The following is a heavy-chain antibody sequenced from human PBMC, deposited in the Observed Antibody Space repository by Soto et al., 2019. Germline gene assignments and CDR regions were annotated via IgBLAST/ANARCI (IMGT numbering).Heavy chain of an antibody. J-gene: IGHJ4*02. CDR2: LSPTTGGT. V-gene: IGHV1-2*02. D-gene: IGHD3-9*01. CDR3: ARPPGYVTDWYYFDN. CDR1: GNTLTAFY. Sequence: XSVKVSCKTSGNTLTAFYIHWVRQAPGQGLEWVGRLSPTTGGTNYAQHFQGRVTVTWDMSTFTAYMELSSLIYEDTAVYYCARPPGYVTDWYYFDNWGQGTQVTVSS.